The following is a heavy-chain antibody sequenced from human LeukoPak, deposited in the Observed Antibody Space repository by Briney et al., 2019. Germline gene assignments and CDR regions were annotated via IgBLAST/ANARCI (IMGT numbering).Heavy chain of an antibody. CDR3: TRHQWWLAPRNLDY. CDR1: GGSISSSSYF. D-gene: IGHD1-14*01. Sequence: PSETLSLTCTVSGGSISSSSYFWGWIRQPPGKGLEWIGSNYHSGSTYYNPSLKSRVTISVDTSKNQFSLKLSSVTAADMAVYYCTRHQWWLAPRNLDYWGQGTLVTVSS. CDR2: NYHSGST. J-gene: IGHJ4*02. V-gene: IGHV4-39*01.